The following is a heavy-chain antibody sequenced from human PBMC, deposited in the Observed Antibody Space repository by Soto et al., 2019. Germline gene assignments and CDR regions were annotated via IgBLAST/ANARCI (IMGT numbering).Heavy chain of an antibody. CDR1: GFTFSRYW. CDR2: IKEDGSEK. J-gene: IGHJ4*02. Sequence: GGSLRLSCADSGFTFSRYWMSWVRQAPGKGLEWVADIKEDGSEKYYVDSVKGRFTISRDNAKNSLYLQMNSLRAEDTAVYYCARDPNGSKGYWGQGTLVTVSS. CDR3: ARDPNGSKGY. V-gene: IGHV3-7*01.